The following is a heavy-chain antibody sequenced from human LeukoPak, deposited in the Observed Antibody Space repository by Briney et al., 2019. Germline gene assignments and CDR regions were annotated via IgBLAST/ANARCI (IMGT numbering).Heavy chain of an antibody. D-gene: IGHD3-22*01. J-gene: IGHJ4*02. CDR3: ARGRVLTAYYYDSSGAYFDY. V-gene: IGHV4-39*07. Sequence: SETLSLTCTVSGGSISSSSYYWGWIRQPPGKGLEWIGSIYYSGSTYYNPSLKSRVTISVDTSKNQFSLKLSSVTAADTAVYYCARGRVLTAYYYDSSGAYFDYWGQGTLVTVSS. CDR2: IYYSGST. CDR1: GGSISSSSYY.